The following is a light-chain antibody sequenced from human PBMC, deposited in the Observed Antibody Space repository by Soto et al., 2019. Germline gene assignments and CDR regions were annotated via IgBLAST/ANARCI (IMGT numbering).Light chain of an antibody. CDR1: SSDVGGYNS. V-gene: IGLV2-14*01. J-gene: IGLJ1*01. Sequence: QSVLTQPASVSGSPGQSITISCTGTSSDVGGYNSVSWYRQDPGKAPKLMIYDVTNRPSGVSNRFSGSKSGNTASLTISGLQAEYEADYYCSSFTSSITYVFGTGTKVTVL. CDR2: DVT. CDR3: SSFTSSITYV.